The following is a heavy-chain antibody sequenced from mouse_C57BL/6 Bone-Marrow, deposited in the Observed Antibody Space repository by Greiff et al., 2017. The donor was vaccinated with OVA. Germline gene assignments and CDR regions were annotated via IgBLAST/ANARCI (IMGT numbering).Heavy chain of an antibody. CDR2: IDPSDSYT. J-gene: IGHJ3*01. D-gene: IGHD4-1*01. CDR3: AREKTGRFAY. CDR1: GYTFTSYW. V-gene: IGHV1-59*01. Sequence: QVQLQQSGAELVRPGTSVKLSCKASGYTFTSYWMHWVKQRPGQGLEWIGVIDPSDSYTNYNQKFKGKATLTVDTSSSTAYMQLSSLTSEDSAVYYCAREKTGRFAYWGQGTLVTVSA.